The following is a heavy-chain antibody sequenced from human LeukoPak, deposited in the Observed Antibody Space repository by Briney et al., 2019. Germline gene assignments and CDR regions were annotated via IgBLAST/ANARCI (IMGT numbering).Heavy chain of an antibody. CDR3: ARGAAFDYYMDV. CDR2: ISSSSSTI. D-gene: IGHD6-13*01. Sequence: GGSLRLSCAASGFTFSSYSMNWVRQAPGKGLEWVSYISSSSSTIYYADSVKGRFTISRDNAKNSLYLQMNSLRDEDTAEYYCARGAAFDYYMDVWGKGTTVTVSS. CDR1: GFTFSSYS. J-gene: IGHJ6*03. V-gene: IGHV3-48*02.